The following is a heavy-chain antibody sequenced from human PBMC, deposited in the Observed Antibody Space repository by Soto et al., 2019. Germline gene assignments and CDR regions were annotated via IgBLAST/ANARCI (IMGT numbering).Heavy chain of an antibody. V-gene: IGHV1-18*01. J-gene: IGHJ5*02. CDR2: NSADNGNT. CDR1: GYSFSTYG. Sequence: QAQLVQSGAEVKNPGASVKVSCKASGYSFSTYGVSWIRQAPGQGLEWMGWNSADNGNTNYAERFQGRLTMTTDTSTNTAFMELMSLRSDDTAIYFCARDGTPYNWFDPWGEGTLVTVSS. CDR3: ARDGTPYNWFDP. D-gene: IGHD1-26*01.